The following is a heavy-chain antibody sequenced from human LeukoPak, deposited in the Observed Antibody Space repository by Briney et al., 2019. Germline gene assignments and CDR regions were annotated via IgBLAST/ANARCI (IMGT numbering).Heavy chain of an antibody. Sequence: GASVKVSCKASGYTFTSYGISWVRHAPGQGLEWMGWISAYNGNTNYAQKLQGRVTMTTDTSTSTAYMELRSLRSDDAAVYYCARGGGDIVVVPAAWVNWFDPWGQGTLVTVSS. D-gene: IGHD2-2*01. V-gene: IGHV1-18*01. CDR1: GYTFTSYG. CDR3: ARGGGDIVVVPAAWVNWFDP. CDR2: ISAYNGNT. J-gene: IGHJ5*02.